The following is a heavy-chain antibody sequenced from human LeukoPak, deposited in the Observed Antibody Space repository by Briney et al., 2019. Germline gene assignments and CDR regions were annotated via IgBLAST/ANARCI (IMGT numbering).Heavy chain of an antibody. D-gene: IGHD5-24*01. V-gene: IGHV3-7*01. CDR1: GFTFSAYW. Sequence: PGGSLRLSCAASGFTFSAYWMTWVRQAPGKGLEWGANIKEDGTEKNYVDSVKGRFTIYRDNVKKSLYLEMNSLRVDDMAVYYFARGRWRDYWGQGTQVTVS. CDR3: ARGRWRDY. CDR2: IKEDGTEK. J-gene: IGHJ4*02.